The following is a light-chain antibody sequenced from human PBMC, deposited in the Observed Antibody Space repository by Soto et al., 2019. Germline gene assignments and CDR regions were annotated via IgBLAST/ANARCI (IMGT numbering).Light chain of an antibody. Sequence: QSALTQPPSVSGSPGQSITISCTGTSSDVGTYNLVSWYQQHPGTVPKLLIYEVNNRPSGVSNRFSGCKSGNTASLTISGLLAAEEADYYCCTYIGNDAWVFGGGTKLTVL. J-gene: IGLJ3*02. V-gene: IGLV2-23*02. CDR2: EVN. CDR3: CTYIGNDAWV. CDR1: SSDVGTYNL.